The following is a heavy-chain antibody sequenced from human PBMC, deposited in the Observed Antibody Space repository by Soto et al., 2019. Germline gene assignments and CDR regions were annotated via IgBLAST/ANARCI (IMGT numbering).Heavy chain of an antibody. Sequence: QVQLVESGGGVVQPGRSLRLSCAASGFTFDNYGMHWVRQAPGKGLEWVAAISNDGSDKYYADSVKGRLTISRDNSKNTVYLQMNILRAEDTAVYYCAKDQGIAASHGIDWGQGTMVTVSS. D-gene: IGHD6-13*01. CDR1: GFTFDNYG. V-gene: IGHV3-30*18. CDR3: AKDQGIAASHGID. J-gene: IGHJ3*01. CDR2: ISNDGSDK.